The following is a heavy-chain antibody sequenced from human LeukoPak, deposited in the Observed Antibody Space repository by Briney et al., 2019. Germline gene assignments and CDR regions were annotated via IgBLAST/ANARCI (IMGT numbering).Heavy chain of an antibody. CDR3: ARGQGATVPQVGKNWFDP. V-gene: IGHV4-30-4*07. CDR1: GGSIRSGGYS. CDR2: IYYSGST. Sequence: SQTLSLTCVVSGGSIRSGGYSWSWIRQPPGKGLEWIGYIYYSGSTYYNPSLKSRVTISVDTSKNQFSLKLSSVTAADTAVYYCARGQGATVPQVGKNWFDPWGQGTRVIVSS. D-gene: IGHD1-26*01. J-gene: IGHJ5*02.